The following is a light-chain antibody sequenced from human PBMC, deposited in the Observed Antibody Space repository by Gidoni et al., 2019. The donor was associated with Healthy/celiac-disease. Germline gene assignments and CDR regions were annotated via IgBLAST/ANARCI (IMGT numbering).Light chain of an antibody. Sequence: QSALTQPRSVSGSPAQPVTISCTGTSSDVGGYNYVSWYQQHPGKAPKLMIYDVSKRPSGVPDRFSGSKSGNTASLTISGLQAEDEADYYCCSYAGSYTYVFGTGTKVTVL. CDR1: SSDVGGYNY. V-gene: IGLV2-11*01. J-gene: IGLJ1*01. CDR2: DVS. CDR3: CSYAGSYTYV.